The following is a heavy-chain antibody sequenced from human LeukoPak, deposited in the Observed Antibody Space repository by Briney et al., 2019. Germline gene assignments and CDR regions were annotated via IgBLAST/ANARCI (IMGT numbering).Heavy chain of an antibody. CDR1: GYTFTGYY. CDR2: INPNSGGT. Sequence: ASVKVSCKASGYTFTGYYMHWVRQAPGQGLEWMGWINPNSGGTNYAQKFQGRVTMTRDTSISTAYMELSRLRSDDTAVYYCARGGDYTRGDYESSGYYGYWGQGTLVTVSS. CDR3: ARGGDYTRGDYESSGYYGY. J-gene: IGHJ4*02. V-gene: IGHV1-2*02. D-gene: IGHD3-22*01.